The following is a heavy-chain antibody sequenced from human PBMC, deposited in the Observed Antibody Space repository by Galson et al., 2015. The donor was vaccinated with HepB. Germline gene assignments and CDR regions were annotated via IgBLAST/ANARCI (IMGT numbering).Heavy chain of an antibody. Sequence: SLRLSCAASGFTFSSYAMSWVRQAPGKGLEWVSAISGSGGSTYYADSVKGRFTISRDNSKNTLYLQMNSLRAEDTAVYYCAKDRAPATVVTHFDYWGQGTLVTVSS. V-gene: IGHV3-23*01. D-gene: IGHD4-23*01. CDR2: ISGSGGST. CDR1: GFTFSSYA. CDR3: AKDRAPATVVTHFDY. J-gene: IGHJ4*02.